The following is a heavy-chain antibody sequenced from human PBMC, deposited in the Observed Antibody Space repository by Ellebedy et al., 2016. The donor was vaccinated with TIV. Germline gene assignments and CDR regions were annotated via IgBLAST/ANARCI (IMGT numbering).Heavy chain of an antibody. J-gene: IGHJ3*02. V-gene: IGHV1-24*01. D-gene: IGHD4-11*01. CDR3: ATYTYYSNYVVRAFDI. Sequence: AASVKVSCKVSGYTLTELSMHWVRQAPGKGLEWMGGFDPEDGETIYAQKFQGRVTMTEDTSTDTAYMELSSLRSEDTAVYYCATYTYYSNYVVRAFDIWGQGTMVTVSS. CDR1: GYTLTELS. CDR2: FDPEDGET.